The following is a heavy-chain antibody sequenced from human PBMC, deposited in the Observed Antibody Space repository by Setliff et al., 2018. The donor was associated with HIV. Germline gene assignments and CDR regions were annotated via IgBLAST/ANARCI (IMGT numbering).Heavy chain of an antibody. CDR2: ICNNEAT. Sequence: SETLSLTCTVSGGSVSSSSHYWGWVRQPPGKGREWIGIICNNEATYYTASVKGRVTISGGTSTKSFSLRLSSLTAAYTAVYYCVRLPPPGPYGTHCSFTGAFDVWGQGAMVTVSS. CDR3: VRLPPPGPYGTHCSFTGAFDV. J-gene: IGHJ3*01. V-gene: IGHV4-39*02. CDR1: GGSVSSSSHY. D-gene: IGHD3-10*01.